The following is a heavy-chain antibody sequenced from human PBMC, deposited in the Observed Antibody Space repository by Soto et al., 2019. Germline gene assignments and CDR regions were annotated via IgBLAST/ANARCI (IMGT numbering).Heavy chain of an antibody. CDR1: GYTFTSYG. J-gene: IGHJ6*02. CDR2: ISAYNGNT. CDR3: ARGHQGLEYYYGMDV. Sequence: ASVKVSCKASGYTFTSYGISWVRQAPGQGLEWMGWISAYNGNTNYAQKLQGRVTMTTDTSTSTAYMELRSLRSDDTAVYYCARGHQGLEYYYGMDVWGQGTTVTVSS. D-gene: IGHD1-1*01. V-gene: IGHV1-18*01.